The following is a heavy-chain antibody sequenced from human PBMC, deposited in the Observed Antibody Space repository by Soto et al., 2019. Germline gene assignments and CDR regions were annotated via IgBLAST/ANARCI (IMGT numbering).Heavy chain of an antibody. CDR2: MHYSGSA. D-gene: IGHD2-15*01. CDR1: GGSLSSYY. Sequence: QVQLQESGPGLVKPSGTLSLTCTVSGGSLSSYYWSWIRQPPGKGLEWIGFMHYSGSAKYNPSLESRVTISQDMSTNNFSLRLTSVAAADTAIYYCARDPQYCSGGTCYLGAFDIWGQGKMVTVSS. CDR3: ARDPQYCSGGTCYLGAFDI. J-gene: IGHJ3*02. V-gene: IGHV4-59*01.